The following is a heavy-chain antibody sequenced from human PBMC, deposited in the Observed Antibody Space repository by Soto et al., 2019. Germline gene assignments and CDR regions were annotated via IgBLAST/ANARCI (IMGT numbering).Heavy chain of an antibody. CDR1: GDSVSSNSAA. J-gene: IGHJ3*02. D-gene: IGHD3-9*01. CDR2: TYYRSKWYN. Sequence: QTLSLTCAISGDSVSSNSAAWNWIRQSLSRGLQWLGRTYYRSKWYNDYAVSVKSRITINPDTSKNQFSLQLNSVTPEDTAVYYCARQGPYYDILTGSPGAFDIWGQGTMVTVSS. CDR3: ARQGPYYDILTGSPGAFDI. V-gene: IGHV6-1*01.